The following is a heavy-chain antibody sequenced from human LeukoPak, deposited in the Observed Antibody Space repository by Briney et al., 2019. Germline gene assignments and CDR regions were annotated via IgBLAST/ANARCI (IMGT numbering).Heavy chain of an antibody. J-gene: IGHJ4*02. V-gene: IGHV4-34*01. Sequence: KPSETLSLTCAVYGGSFSGYYCSWLRPPPAKGLEWMGEINHSGSTNYNPSLTSRVTISVDTSKNQFSLKLSSVTAAATAVYYCASRDTANDYWGQGTLVTVSS. D-gene: IGHD5-18*01. CDR3: ASRDTANDY. CDR1: GGSFSGYY. CDR2: INHSGST.